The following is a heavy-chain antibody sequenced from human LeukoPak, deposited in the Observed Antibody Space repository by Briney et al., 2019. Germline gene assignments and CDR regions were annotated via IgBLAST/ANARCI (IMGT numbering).Heavy chain of an antibody. D-gene: IGHD4-23*01. CDR1: GFTFSSYW. J-gene: IGHJ5*02. CDR3: AKEIRWQNWFDP. V-gene: IGHV3-23*01. Sequence: GGSLRLSCAASGFTFSSYWMHWVRQAPGKGLEWVSAISGSGGSTYYADSVKGRFTISRDNSKNTLYLQMNSLRAEDTAVYYCAKEIRWQNWFDPWGQGTLVTVSS. CDR2: ISGSGGST.